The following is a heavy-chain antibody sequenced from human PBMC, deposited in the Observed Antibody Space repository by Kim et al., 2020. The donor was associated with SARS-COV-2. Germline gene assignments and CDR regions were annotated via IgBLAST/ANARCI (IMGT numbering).Heavy chain of an antibody. Sequence: SVKVSCKASGGTFSSYAISWVRQAPGQGLEWMGGIIPIFGTANYAQKFQGRVTITADESTSTAYMELSSLRSEDTAVYYCARGSGEWFLYYYDSSGYYWVFDYWGQGTLVTVSS. CDR3: ARGSGEWFLYYYDSSGYYWVFDY. CDR2: IIPIFGTA. V-gene: IGHV1-69*13. CDR1: GGTFSSYA. J-gene: IGHJ4*02. D-gene: IGHD3-22*01.